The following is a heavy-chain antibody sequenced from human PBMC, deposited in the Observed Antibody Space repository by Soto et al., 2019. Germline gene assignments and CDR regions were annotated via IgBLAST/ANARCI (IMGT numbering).Heavy chain of an antibody. CDR2: IDPSDSYT. J-gene: IGHJ6*02. D-gene: IGHD2-15*01. CDR3: ASLGYCGGGSCHPYYYYYGRDV. CDR1: GYSFTSYW. V-gene: IGHV5-10-1*03. Sequence: EVQLVQSGAEVKKPGESLRISCKGSGYSFTSYWISWVRQMPGKGLEWMGRIDPSDSYTNYSPSFQGHVTISADKSISTAYLQWSSLKASDTAMYYCASLGYCGGGSCHPYYYYYGRDVWGQGTTVTVSS.